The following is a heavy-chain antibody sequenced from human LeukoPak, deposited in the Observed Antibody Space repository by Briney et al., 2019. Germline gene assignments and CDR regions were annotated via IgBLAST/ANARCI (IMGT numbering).Heavy chain of an antibody. J-gene: IGHJ4*02. Sequence: SVKVSCKASGGTFSIYAISWVRQVPGQGLGWMGWIIPILGIANYAQKFQGRVTITADKSTSTAYMELSSLRSGDTAVYYCARAQDSSGYYYDYWGQGTLVTVSS. D-gene: IGHD3-22*01. V-gene: IGHV1-69*04. CDR2: IIPILGIA. CDR1: GGTFSIYA. CDR3: ARAQDSSGYYYDY.